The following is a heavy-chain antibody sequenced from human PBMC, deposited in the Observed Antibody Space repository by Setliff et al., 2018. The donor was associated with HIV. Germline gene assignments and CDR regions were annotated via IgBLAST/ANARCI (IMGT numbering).Heavy chain of an antibody. D-gene: IGHD6-19*01. CDR1: GYTFTTYG. Sequence: ASVKVSCKASGYTFTTYGIFWVRQAPGHGLEWMGWISPNFGHTKYAQKFLDRVTMTVDAATSRAYMELKSLRSDDTAVYFCARLGSGWSDSYYYAMDIWGQGTTVTVSS. CDR3: ARLGSGWSDSYYYAMDI. CDR2: ISPNFGHT. J-gene: IGHJ6*02. V-gene: IGHV1-18*01.